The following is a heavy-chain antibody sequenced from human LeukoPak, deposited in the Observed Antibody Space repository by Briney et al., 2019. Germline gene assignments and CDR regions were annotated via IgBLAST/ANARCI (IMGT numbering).Heavy chain of an antibody. CDR3: ARRLAWSGSQSLADAFDI. CDR1: GGTFSSYA. Sequence: ASVKVSCKASGGTFSSYAISWVRQAPGQGLEWMGGIIPIFGTANYAQKFQGRVTITADKSTGTAYMELSSLRSEDTAVYYCARRLAWSGSQSLADAFDIWGQGTMVTVSS. CDR2: IIPIFGTA. D-gene: IGHD1-26*01. J-gene: IGHJ3*02. V-gene: IGHV1-69*06.